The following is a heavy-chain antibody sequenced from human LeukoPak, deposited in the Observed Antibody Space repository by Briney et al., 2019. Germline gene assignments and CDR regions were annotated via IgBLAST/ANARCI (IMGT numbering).Heavy chain of an antibody. J-gene: IGHJ3*02. CDR2: MNPNSGNT. CDR1: GHTFTSYD. V-gene: IGHV1-8*03. Sequence: ASVKVSCKASGHTFTSYDINWVRQATGQGLEWMGWMNPNSGNTDYAQKFQGRVTITRNTSIRTAYMELSSLRSEDTAVYYCARGVVVVPAAIDAFDIWGQGTMVTVSS. CDR3: ARGVVVVPAAIDAFDI. D-gene: IGHD2-2*01.